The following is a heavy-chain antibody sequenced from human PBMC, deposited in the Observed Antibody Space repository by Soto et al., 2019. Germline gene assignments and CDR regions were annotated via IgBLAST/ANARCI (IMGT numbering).Heavy chain of an antibody. CDR3: AKDEGAAVESPGD. V-gene: IGHV3-43*01. CDR2: INWDGRIA. Sequence: GGSLRLSCAASGFIFGDFTMHWVRLVPGKGLQWVSYINWDGRIAMYADSAKGRFTISRDNTNNHLYLQMNSLRSDDTALYYCAKDEGAAVESPGDWGHGTLVTVSS. J-gene: IGHJ4*01. D-gene: IGHD6-13*01. CDR1: GFIFGDFT.